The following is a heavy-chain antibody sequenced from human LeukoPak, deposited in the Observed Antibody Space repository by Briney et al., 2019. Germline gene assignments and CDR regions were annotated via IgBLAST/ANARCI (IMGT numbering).Heavy chain of an antibody. D-gene: IGHD2/OR15-2a*01. V-gene: IGHV3-30-3*01. Sequence: PGGSLRLSCAASGFTFSSYAMHWVRQAPGKGLEWVAVISYDGSNKYYADSVKGRFTISRDNSKNTLYLQMNSLRAEDTAVYYCARDWYYYLWGQRTLVTVSS. J-gene: IGHJ4*02. CDR3: ARDWYYYL. CDR1: GFTFSSYA. CDR2: ISYDGSNK.